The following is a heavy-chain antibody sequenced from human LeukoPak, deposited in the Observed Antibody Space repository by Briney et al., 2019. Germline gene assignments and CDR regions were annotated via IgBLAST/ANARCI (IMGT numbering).Heavy chain of an antibody. CDR2: FGPEDGET. CDR3: ATIPRHYYDSSGYYYFDY. V-gene: IGHV1-24*01. D-gene: IGHD3-22*01. J-gene: IGHJ4*02. CDR1: GYTLTELS. Sequence: GASVKVSCKVSGYTLTELSMHWVRQAPGKGLEWMGGFGPEDGETIYAQKFQGRVTMTEDTSTDTAYMELSSLRSEDTAVYYCATIPRHYYDSSGYYYFDYWGQGTLVTVSS.